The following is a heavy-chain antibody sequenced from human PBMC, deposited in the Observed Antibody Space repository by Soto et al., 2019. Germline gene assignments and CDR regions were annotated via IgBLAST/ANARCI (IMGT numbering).Heavy chain of an antibody. CDR2: IIPIFGTA. D-gene: IGHD5-18*01. Sequence: GASVKVSCKASGGTFSSYAISWVRQAPGQGLGWMGGIIPIFGTANYAQKFQGRVTITADESTSTAYMELSSLRSEDTAVYYCARVIQLWLLAFDIWGQGTMVTVSS. J-gene: IGHJ3*02. V-gene: IGHV1-69*13. CDR1: GGTFSSYA. CDR3: ARVIQLWLLAFDI.